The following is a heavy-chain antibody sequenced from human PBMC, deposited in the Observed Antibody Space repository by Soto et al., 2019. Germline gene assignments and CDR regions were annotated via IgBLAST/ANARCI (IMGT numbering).Heavy chain of an antibody. CDR3: AGGGVRGVITRTRYYYGIDV. D-gene: IGHD3-10*01. CDR1: GYSFTSYW. CDR2: IYPGDSDT. J-gene: IGHJ6*02. V-gene: IGHV5-51*01. Sequence: GESLKISCKGSGYSFTSYWIGWVRQMPGKGLEWMGIIYPGDSDTRYSPSFQGQVTISADKSISTAYLQWSSLKASDTAMYYCAGGGVRGVITRTRYYYGIDVWGQGTTVTVSS.